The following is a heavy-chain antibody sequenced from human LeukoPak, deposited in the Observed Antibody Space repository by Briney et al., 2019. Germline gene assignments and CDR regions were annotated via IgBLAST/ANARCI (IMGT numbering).Heavy chain of an antibody. CDR3: ARDSPHYSYYYGMDV. V-gene: IGHV1-18*01. Sequence: ASVKVSCKASGCTFTSYGISWVRQAPGQGLEWMGWISAYNGNTNYAQKLQGRVTMTTDTSTSTAYMELRSLRSDDTAVYYCARDSPHYSYYYGMDVWGQGTTVTVSS. CDR2: ISAYNGNT. CDR1: GCTFTSYG. J-gene: IGHJ6*02.